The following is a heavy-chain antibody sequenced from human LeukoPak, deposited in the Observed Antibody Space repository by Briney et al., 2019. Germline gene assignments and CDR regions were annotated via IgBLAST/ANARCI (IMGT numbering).Heavy chain of an antibody. CDR2: ISTDGKDK. D-gene: IGHD2-2*01. CDR1: GFSFGSHS. Sequence: PGGSLRLSCAASGFSFGSHSMTWVRQAPGKGLEWVTVISTDGKDKKYADSVKGRFAISRDNSKNTLDLQMNSQRAEDTAVYYCAKDQKWGPADYYFDSWGQGTLVTVSS. CDR3: AKDQKWGPADYYFDS. J-gene: IGHJ4*02. V-gene: IGHV3-30*18.